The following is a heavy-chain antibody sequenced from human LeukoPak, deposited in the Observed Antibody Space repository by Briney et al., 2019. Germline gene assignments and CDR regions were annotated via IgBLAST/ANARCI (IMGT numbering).Heavy chain of an antibody. D-gene: IGHD3-22*01. CDR1: GFTFSSYG. CDR3: ARPRRITMIVVVIDRWY. J-gene: IGHJ4*02. CDR2: ISSSGSTI. Sequence: PGGSLRLSCAASGFTFSSYGMSWVRQAPGKGLEWVSYISSSGSTIYYADSVKGRFTISRDNSKNTLYLQMNSLRAEDTAVYYCARPRRITMIVVVIDRWYWGQGTLVTVSS. V-gene: IGHV3-48*01.